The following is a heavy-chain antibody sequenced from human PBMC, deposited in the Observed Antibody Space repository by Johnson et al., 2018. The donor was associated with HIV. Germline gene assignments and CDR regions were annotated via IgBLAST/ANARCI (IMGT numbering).Heavy chain of an antibody. CDR1: GFTFSNYW. D-gene: IGHD3-16*02. CDR3: TTAIVIDAFDI. Sequence: VQLVESGGGLVQPGGSLRLSCAASGFTFSNYWMSWVRQAPGKGLEWVANIKEDGSNKYYADSVKGRFTISRDNSKNTLYLQMNSLKTDDTAVYYCTTAIVIDAFDIWGQGTMVTVSS. J-gene: IGHJ3*02. CDR2: IKEDGSNK. V-gene: IGHV3-7*03.